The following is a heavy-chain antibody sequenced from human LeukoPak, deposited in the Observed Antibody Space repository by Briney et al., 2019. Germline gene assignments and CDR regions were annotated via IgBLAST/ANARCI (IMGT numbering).Heavy chain of an antibody. V-gene: IGHV1-46*01. CDR2: INPSGGST. J-gene: IGHJ4*02. CDR1: GYTFTSYY. CDR3: ARDRKNTYYYDSSGYPPDY. Sequence: ASVKVSCKASGYTFTSYYMHWVRQAPGQGLEWMGIINPSGGSTSYAQKFQGRVTMTRDTSTSTVYTELSSLRSEDTAVYYCARDRKNTYYYDSSGYPPDYWGQGTLVTVSS. D-gene: IGHD3-22*01.